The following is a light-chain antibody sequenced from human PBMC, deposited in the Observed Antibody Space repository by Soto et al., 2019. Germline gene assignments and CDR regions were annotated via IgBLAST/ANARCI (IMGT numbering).Light chain of an antibody. CDR2: ENN. V-gene: IGLV1-51*02. CDR3: GTWDSSLSAGV. Sequence: QSVRTQPPSVSAAPGQKVTISCSGSSSNIGNNYVSWYQQLPGTAPKLLIYENNKRPSGIPDRFSGSKSGTSATLGITGLQTGDEADYYCGTWDSSLSAGVFGTVTKVTVL. J-gene: IGLJ1*01. CDR1: SSNIGNNY.